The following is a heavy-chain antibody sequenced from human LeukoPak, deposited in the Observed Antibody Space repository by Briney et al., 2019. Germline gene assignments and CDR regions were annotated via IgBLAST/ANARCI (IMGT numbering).Heavy chain of an antibody. D-gene: IGHD3-10*01. Sequence: TGGSLRLSCAASGFTFSDYSMNWVRQTPRKGLEWVSCISGSGSYIYYADSVKGRFTISRDNAKNSLHLQVNSLRAEDTAVYYCVRERFHGSGAPKFDFWGQGTLVTVSS. CDR2: ISGSGSYI. CDR3: VRERFHGSGAPKFDF. CDR1: GFTFSDYS. J-gene: IGHJ4*02. V-gene: IGHV3-21*06.